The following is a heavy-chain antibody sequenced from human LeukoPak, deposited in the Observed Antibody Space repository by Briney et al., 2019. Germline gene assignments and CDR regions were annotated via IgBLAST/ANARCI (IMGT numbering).Heavy chain of an antibody. J-gene: IGHJ6*03. Sequence: PSETLSLTCAVYGGSFSGYYWSWIRQPPGKGLEWIGEINHSGSTNYNPSLKSRVTISVDTSKNQFSLKLSSVTAADTAVYYCARAAASRYYYYYYMDVWGKGTTVTISS. D-gene: IGHD6-13*01. CDR3: ARAAASRYYYYYYMDV. CDR1: GGSFSGYY. CDR2: INHSGST. V-gene: IGHV4-34*01.